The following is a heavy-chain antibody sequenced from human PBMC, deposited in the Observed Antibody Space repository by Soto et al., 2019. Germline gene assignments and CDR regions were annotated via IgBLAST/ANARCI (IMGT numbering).Heavy chain of an antibody. Sequence: SETLSLTCTVSGVSISSDEYYWSWIRQPPGKGLDWIGYIYYSGSTYYNPSLKSRVTLSVDTSENQFSLEVTSVTAADTAVYYCARVLRGYSYNNGANYYYGMDVWGQGTTVTVS. D-gene: IGHD5-18*01. CDR2: IYYSGST. V-gene: IGHV4-30-4*01. CDR1: GVSISSDEYY. J-gene: IGHJ6*02. CDR3: ARVLRGYSYNNGANYYYGMDV.